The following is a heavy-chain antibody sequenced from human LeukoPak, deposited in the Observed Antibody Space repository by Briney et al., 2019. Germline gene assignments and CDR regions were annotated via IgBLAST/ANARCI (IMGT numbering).Heavy chain of an antibody. D-gene: IGHD2-2*02. CDR1: VGSINSGNW. V-gene: IGHV4-4*02. J-gene: IGHJ6*02. Sequence: PSETLSLTCAVSVGSINSGNWWSWVRQFPGKGLEWIGEIYHNGTPNYNPSLKSRVTISADTFKNHFSLKMTSVTAADTAVYYCATAPILRGEGGEHYKYGMDVWGQGTTVIVSS. CDR2: IYHNGTP. CDR3: ATAPILRGEGGEHYKYGMDV.